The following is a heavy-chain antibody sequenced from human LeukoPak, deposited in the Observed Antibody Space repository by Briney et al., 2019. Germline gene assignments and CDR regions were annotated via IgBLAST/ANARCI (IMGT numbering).Heavy chain of an antibody. CDR2: INTNTGNP. J-gene: IGHJ4*02. CDR3: ARDPRGRLSAHLSLDY. D-gene: IGHD3-16*02. Sequence: ASVKVSCKASGYTFTSYAMNWVRQAPGQGREWMGWINTNTGNPTYAQGFTGRFVFSLDTSVSTAYLQISSLKAEDTAVYYCARDPRGRLSAHLSLDYWGQGTLVTVSS. V-gene: IGHV7-4-1*02. CDR1: GYTFTSYA.